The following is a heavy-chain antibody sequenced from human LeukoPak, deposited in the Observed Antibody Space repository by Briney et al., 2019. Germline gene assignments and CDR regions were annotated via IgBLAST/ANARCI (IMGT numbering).Heavy chain of an antibody. D-gene: IGHD3-10*01. CDR2: TYYRSKWYN. V-gene: IGHV6-1*01. CDR1: GDSVSSNSAA. Sequence: SQTLSLTCAISGDSVSSNSAAWNWIRQSPSRGLEWLGRTYYRSKWYNDYAVSVKSRITINPDTSKNQFSLQLNSVTPEDTAVYYCARVLIRFYGSGSHQIREAFDIWGQGTMVTVSS. J-gene: IGHJ3*02. CDR3: ARVLIRFYGSGSHQIREAFDI.